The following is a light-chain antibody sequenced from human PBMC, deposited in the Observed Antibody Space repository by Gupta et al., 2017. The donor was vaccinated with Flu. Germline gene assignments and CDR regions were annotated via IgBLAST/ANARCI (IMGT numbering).Light chain of an antibody. CDR2: RIS. V-gene: IGKV2-24*01. J-gene: IGKJ4*01. CDR3: KQYKHIPWT. CDR1: HSFYHTNEKTF. Sequence: MVMQYTAPLAPVTLEQPASNCKSTRHSFYHTNEKTFLSWFQQRPGQPPRVLIYRISTRVSGVPDRFSGSGAATDFTLEISRVEAEDVRVYYCKQYKHIPWTFGGGTKVEIK.